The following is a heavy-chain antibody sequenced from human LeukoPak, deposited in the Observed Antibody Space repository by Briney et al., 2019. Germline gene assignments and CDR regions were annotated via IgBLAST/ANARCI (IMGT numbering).Heavy chain of an antibody. D-gene: IGHD3-10*02. CDR2: ISGGGGST. Sequence: GGSLRLSCATSGFTFSSYAMSWVRQAPGKGLEWVSTISGGGGSTWYADSVKGRFTISRDNSKNTLYLQLSSLRADDTAVYYCATYVRGVFDYWGQGTLVTVS. V-gene: IGHV3-23*01. J-gene: IGHJ4*02. CDR3: ATYVRGVFDY. CDR1: GFTFSSYA.